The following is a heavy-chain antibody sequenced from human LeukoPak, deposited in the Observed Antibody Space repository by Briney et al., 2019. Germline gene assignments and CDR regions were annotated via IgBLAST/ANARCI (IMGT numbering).Heavy chain of an antibody. Sequence: VASVKVSCKASGGTFSSYAISWVRQAPGQGLEWMGGIIPVVGIANYAQKLQGRVTMTTDTSPSTAYMELRSLRSDDAAVYYCARKFGSGWHFDYWGQGTLVTVSS. D-gene: IGHD6-19*01. J-gene: IGHJ4*02. CDR1: GGTFSSYA. V-gene: IGHV1-69*10. CDR3: ARKFGSGWHFDY. CDR2: IIPVVGIA.